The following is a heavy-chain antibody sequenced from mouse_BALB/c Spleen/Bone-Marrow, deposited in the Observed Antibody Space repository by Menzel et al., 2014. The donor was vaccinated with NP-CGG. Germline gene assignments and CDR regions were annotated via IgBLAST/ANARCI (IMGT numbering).Heavy chain of an antibody. J-gene: IGHJ2*01. V-gene: IGHV6-6*01. Sequence: EVQLVESGGGLVQPEGSMKLSCAGSGFTFSDAWLDWVRQSPAKGLEWFAEIRNKANNLAAYFSESVKGRFTISRDDSKSSVCLQMNILRPEDTGIYYCTSYYGYYWGQGSPLTVSP. D-gene: IGHD1-1*01. CDR2: IRNKANNLAA. CDR1: GFTFSDAW. CDR3: TSYYGYY.